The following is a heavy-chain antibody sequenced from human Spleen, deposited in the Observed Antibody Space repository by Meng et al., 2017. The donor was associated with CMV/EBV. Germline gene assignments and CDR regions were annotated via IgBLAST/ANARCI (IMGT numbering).Heavy chain of an antibody. D-gene: IGHD2-15*01. CDR2: INPNSGGT. CDR3: ARWWGSWFDP. J-gene: IGHJ5*02. CDR1: GYPFTVYY. Sequence: KVSCQSSGYPFTVYYMHWVRQAPGQGLEWMGWINPNSGGTNYAQKSQGRVTMTRDTSISTAYMELSSLRSDDTAVYHCARWWGSWFDPWGQGTLVTVSS. V-gene: IGHV1-2*02.